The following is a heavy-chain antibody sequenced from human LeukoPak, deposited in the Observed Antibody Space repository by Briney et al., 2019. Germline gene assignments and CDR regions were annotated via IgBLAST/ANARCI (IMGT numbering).Heavy chain of an antibody. CDR1: GGSISSYY. CDR3: ARSPFYDFWSGASDYYYMDV. CDR2: IYHSGST. Sequence: SETLSLTCTVSGGSISSYYWSWIRQPPGKGLEWIGYIYHSGSTNYNPSLKSRVTISVDTSKNQFSLKLSSVTAADTAVYYCARSPFYDFWSGASDYYYMDVWGKGTTVTVSS. V-gene: IGHV4-59*01. D-gene: IGHD3-3*01. J-gene: IGHJ6*03.